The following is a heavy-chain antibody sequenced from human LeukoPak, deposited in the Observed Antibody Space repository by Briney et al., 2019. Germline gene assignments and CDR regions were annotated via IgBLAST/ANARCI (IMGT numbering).Heavy chain of an antibody. D-gene: IGHD3-22*01. Sequence: SETLSLTCTVSGGSISSGGYFWSWIRQHPGKGLEWIGYIYYSGSTYYSPSLKSRVTISVDTSKNQFSLELNSVIAADTAVYYCASLSGFYLDWGQGTLVTVSS. CDR2: IYYSGST. CDR3: ASLSGFYLD. V-gene: IGHV4-31*03. J-gene: IGHJ4*02. CDR1: GGSISSGGYF.